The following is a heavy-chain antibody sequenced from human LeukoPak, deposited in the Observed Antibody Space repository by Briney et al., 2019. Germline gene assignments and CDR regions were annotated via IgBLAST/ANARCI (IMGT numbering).Heavy chain of an antibody. Sequence: GGSLRLSCSASGFTFSSYVMHWVRQAPGKGLEYVSAISNNGGSTYYADSVKGRFTISRDNSKSTLYLQMNRLRAEDNAVFYCFKGHGGGTYIGYDLWRSYDGMDVWGQGTTVTVSS. D-gene: IGHD5-12*01. CDR2: ISNNGGST. J-gene: IGHJ6*02. CDR3: FKGHGGGTYIGYDLWRSYDGMDV. V-gene: IGHV3-64D*06. CDR1: GFTFSSYV.